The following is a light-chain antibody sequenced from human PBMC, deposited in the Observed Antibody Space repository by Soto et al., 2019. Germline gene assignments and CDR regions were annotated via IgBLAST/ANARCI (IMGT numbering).Light chain of an antibody. CDR2: ADN. Sequence: QSALTQPPSVSGAPGQRVTISCTGRSSNIGAGYDVHWYQQLPETAPKLLIYADNNRPSGVPDRFSGSKSGTSASLAITGLQAEDEADYYCQSYDSSLGGHVFGTGTKLTVL. V-gene: IGLV1-40*01. J-gene: IGLJ1*01. CDR1: SSNIGAGYD. CDR3: QSYDSSLGGHV.